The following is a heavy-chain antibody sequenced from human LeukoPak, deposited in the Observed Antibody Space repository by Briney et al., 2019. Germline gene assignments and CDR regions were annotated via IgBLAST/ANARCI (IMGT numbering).Heavy chain of an antibody. CDR1: GFTFSSYS. CDR2: ISSSSSYR. CDR3: ARATPLPYGDYDWYFDL. Sequence: PGGALILACAASGFTFSSYSRTSVRQAPGKGLEWVSSISSSSSYRNYADSVKGRFTISRDNAKNSLYLQMNSLRAEDTAVYYCARATPLPYGDYDWYFDLWGRGTLVTVSS. D-gene: IGHD4-17*01. V-gene: IGHV3-21*01. J-gene: IGHJ2*01.